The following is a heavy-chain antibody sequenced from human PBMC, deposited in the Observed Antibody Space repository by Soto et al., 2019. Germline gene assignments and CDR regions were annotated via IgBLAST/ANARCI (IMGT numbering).Heavy chain of an antibody. V-gene: IGHV1-18*01. CDR2: ISAYNGDT. CDR3: ARSGLPDPVVVVGHTPFDP. D-gene: IGHD2-15*01. Sequence: QVQLVQSGAEVKKPGASVKVSCKASGYTFTNYDINWVRQAPGQGLEWMGWISAYNGDTNYAQKLQGRVTMTTDTSTSTAYMELRSLRSYDTAVYYCARSGLPDPVVVVGHTPFDPWGQGTLVTVSS. CDR1: GYTFTNYD. J-gene: IGHJ5*02.